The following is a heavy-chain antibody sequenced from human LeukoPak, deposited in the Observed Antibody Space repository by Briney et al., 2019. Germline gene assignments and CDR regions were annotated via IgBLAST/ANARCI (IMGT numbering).Heavy chain of an antibody. CDR3: TRDALYGDPSYYYMDV. Sequence: GGSLRLSCAASGFTFNGLWMSWVRQAPGKGLEWVANIKQDGSDIYYLGSVRGRFTISRDNAMNSLYLQMNSLRAEDTAVYYCTRDALYGDPSYYYMDVWGKGTTVTVSS. V-gene: IGHV3-7*01. D-gene: IGHD4-17*01. CDR2: IKQDGSDI. J-gene: IGHJ6*03. CDR1: GFTFNGLW.